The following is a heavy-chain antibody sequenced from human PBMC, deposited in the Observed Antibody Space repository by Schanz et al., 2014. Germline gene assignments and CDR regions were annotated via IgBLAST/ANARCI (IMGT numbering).Heavy chain of an antibody. CDR2: ISASGGST. V-gene: IGHV3-23*04. J-gene: IGHJ4*02. CDR3: ARANYRRKINFDY. CDR1: GFTFSSYA. D-gene: IGHD3-10*01. Sequence: VQLVESGGGVVQPGRSLRLSCAASGFTFSSYAMSWVRQAPGKGLEWVSTISASGGSTYYADSVKGRFTISRDNSKNTLYLQMNSLRAEDTAVYYCARANYRRKINFDYWGRGTLVTVSS.